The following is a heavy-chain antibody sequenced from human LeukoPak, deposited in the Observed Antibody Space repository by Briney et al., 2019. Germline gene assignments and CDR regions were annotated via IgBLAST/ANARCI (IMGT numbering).Heavy chain of an antibody. V-gene: IGHV4-59*01. D-gene: IGHD5-24*01. CDR3: ARDMEMATSANWFDP. J-gene: IGHJ5*02. CDR2: IYYSGST. Sequence: PSETLSLTCTVSGGSISSYYWSWIRQPPGKGLEWIGYIYYSGSTNYNPSLKSRVTISVDTSKNQFSLKLSSVTAAGTAVYYCARDMEMATSANWFDPWGQGTLVTVSP. CDR1: GGSISSYY.